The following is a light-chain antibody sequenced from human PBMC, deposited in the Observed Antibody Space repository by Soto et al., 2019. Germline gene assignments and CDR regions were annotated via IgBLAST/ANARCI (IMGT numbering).Light chain of an antibody. CDR3: HQYGSSAWT. CDR1: QSVSSN. CDR2: GAS. J-gene: IGKJ1*01. Sequence: EIVMTQSPATLSVSPGERATLSCRASQSVSSNLAWYQQKPGQAPRLLIYGASNRATRIPTRFSGSGSGTEFTLTISRLEPEDFAVYYCHQYGSSAWTFGQGTKVDIK. V-gene: IGKV3-15*01.